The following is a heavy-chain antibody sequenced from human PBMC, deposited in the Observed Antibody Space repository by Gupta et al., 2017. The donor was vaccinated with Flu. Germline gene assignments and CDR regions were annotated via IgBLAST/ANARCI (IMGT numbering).Heavy chain of an antibody. CDR2: IRSKTNSYAT. J-gene: IGHJ6*02. Sequence: WVGRIRSKTNSYATAYAASVKGRFTISRDDSKNTAYLQMNSLKTEDTAVYYCTRLGERFDSSGYYYYYGMDVWGQGITVTVSS. CDR3: TRLGERFDSSGYYYYYGMDV. D-gene: IGHD3-22*01. V-gene: IGHV3-73*01.